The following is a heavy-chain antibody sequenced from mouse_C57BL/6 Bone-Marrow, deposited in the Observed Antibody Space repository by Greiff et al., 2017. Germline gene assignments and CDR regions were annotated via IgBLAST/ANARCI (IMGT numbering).Heavy chain of an antibody. V-gene: IGHV1-69*01. Sequence: QVQLQQPGAELVMPGASVKLSCKASGYTFTSYWMHWVKQRPGQGLEWIGEIDPSDSYTNYNQKFKGKSTLTVDKSSSTAYMQLSSLTSEDSAVYYCAKGGLQDYYAMDYWGQGTSVTVSS. CDR2: IDPSDSYT. J-gene: IGHJ4*01. D-gene: IGHD2-2*01. CDR3: AKGGLQDYYAMDY. CDR1: GYTFTSYW.